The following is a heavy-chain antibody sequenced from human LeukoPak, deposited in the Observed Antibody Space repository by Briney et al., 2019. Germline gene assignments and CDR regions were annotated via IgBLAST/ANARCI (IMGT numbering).Heavy chain of an antibody. CDR3: ARVGGDSSGYYY. Sequence: AASVKVSCKTSGYTFSDYYIHWIRQAPGQGLEWVGWINPNSGDTDYAQKFQGRVTMTRDMSTSTVYMELSSLRSEDTAVYYCARVGGDSSGYYYWGQGTLVTVSS. V-gene: IGHV1-2*02. D-gene: IGHD3-22*01. CDR2: INPNSGDT. CDR1: GYTFSDYY. J-gene: IGHJ4*02.